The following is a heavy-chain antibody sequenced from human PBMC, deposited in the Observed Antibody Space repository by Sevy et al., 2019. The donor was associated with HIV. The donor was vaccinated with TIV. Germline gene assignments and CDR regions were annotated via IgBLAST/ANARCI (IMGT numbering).Heavy chain of an antibody. CDR1: GFSFSSYW. V-gene: IGHV3-48*02. Sequence: GGSLRLSCAASGFSFSSYWMHWVRQAPGKGLEWVSYISSSSSTIYYADSVKGRFTISRDNAKNSLYLQMNSLRDEDTAVYYCARGDDFWSGYLGSITYGMDVWGQGTTVTVSS. CDR2: ISSSSSTI. D-gene: IGHD3-3*01. CDR3: ARGDDFWSGYLGSITYGMDV. J-gene: IGHJ6*02.